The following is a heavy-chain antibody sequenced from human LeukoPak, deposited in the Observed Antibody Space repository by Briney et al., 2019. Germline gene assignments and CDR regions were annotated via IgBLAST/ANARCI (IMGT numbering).Heavy chain of an antibody. CDR2: ISSSGSTI. Sequence: GGSLRLSCAASGFTFSSYEMNWVRQAPGKGLEWVSYISSSGSTIYYADSVKGRFTISRDNAKNSLYLQMNSLRAEDTAVYYCARSAAAGRIVATFGYWGQGTLVIVSS. CDR1: GFTFSSYE. J-gene: IGHJ4*02. D-gene: IGHD5-12*01. V-gene: IGHV3-48*03. CDR3: ARSAAAGRIVATFGY.